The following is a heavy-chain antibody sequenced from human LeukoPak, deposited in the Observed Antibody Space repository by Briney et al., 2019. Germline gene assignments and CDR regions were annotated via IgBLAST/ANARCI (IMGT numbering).Heavy chain of an antibody. V-gene: IGHV1-2*02. CDR3: ARELGYCTNGVCRHFDY. D-gene: IGHD2-8*01. Sequence: ASVKVSCKASGYTFTGYYMHWVRQAPGQGLEWMEWINPNSGGTNYAQKFQGRVTMTRDTSISTAYMELSRLRSDDTAVYYCARELGYCTNGVCRHFDYWGQGTLVTVSS. CDR1: GYTFTGYY. J-gene: IGHJ4*02. CDR2: INPNSGGT.